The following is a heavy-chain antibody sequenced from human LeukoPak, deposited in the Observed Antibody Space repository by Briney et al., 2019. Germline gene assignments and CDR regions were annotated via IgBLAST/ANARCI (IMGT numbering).Heavy chain of an antibody. J-gene: IGHJ5*02. CDR3: ARGIGYCSGGSCYSAS. V-gene: IGHV4-34*01. CDR2: INHSGST. CDR1: GGSFSGYY. Sequence: SETLSLTCAVYGGSFSGYYWSWIRQPPGKGLEWIGEINHSGSTNYNPSLKSRVTISVDTSKNQFSLKLSSVTAADTAVYYCARGIGYCSGGSCYSASWDQGTLVTVSS. D-gene: IGHD2-15*01.